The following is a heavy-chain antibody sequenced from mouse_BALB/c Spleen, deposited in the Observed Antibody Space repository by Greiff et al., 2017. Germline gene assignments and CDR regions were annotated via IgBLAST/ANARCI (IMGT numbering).Heavy chain of an antibody. CDR1: GFSLTSYG. Sequence: VKLMESGPGLVQPSQSLSITCTVSGFSLTSYGVHWVRQSPGKGLEWLGVIWSGGSTDYNAAFISRLSISKDNSKSQVFFKMNSLQANDTAIYYCARNAYGKDAMDYWGQGTSVTVSS. D-gene: IGHD2-1*01. V-gene: IGHV2-2*02. J-gene: IGHJ4*01. CDR2: IWSGGST. CDR3: ARNAYGKDAMDY.